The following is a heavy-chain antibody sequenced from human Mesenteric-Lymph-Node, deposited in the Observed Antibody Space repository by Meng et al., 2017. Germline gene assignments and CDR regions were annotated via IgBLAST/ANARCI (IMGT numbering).Heavy chain of an antibody. D-gene: IGHD5-12*01. CDR1: GYTFTSYG. Sequence: SVKVSCKASGYTFTSYGISWVRQAPGQGLEWMGGIIPIFGTANYAQKFQGRVTVTADKSTSTAYMGLSSLRSEDTAVYYCAIGSYDRTLYYYYGMDVWGQGTTVTVSS. CDR2: IIPIFGTA. V-gene: IGHV1-69*06. CDR3: AIGSYDRTLYYYYGMDV. J-gene: IGHJ6*02.